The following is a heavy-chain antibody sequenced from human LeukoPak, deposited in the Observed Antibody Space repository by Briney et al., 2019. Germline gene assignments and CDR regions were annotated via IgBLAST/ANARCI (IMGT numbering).Heavy chain of an antibody. D-gene: IGHD3-22*01. V-gene: IGHV4-39*07. CDR1: GGSISSSSYY. CDR3: ARAPITMIVEYYFDY. CDR2: IYYSGST. J-gene: IGHJ4*02. Sequence: PSETLSLTCTVSGGSISSSSYYWGWIRQPPGRGLEWIGSIYYSGSTYYNPSLKSRVTISVDTSKNQFSLKLSSVTAADTAVYYCARAPITMIVEYYFDYWGQGTLVTVSS.